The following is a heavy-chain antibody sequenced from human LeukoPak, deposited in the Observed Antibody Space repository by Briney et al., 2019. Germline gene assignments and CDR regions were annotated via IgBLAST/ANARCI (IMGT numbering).Heavy chain of an antibody. J-gene: IGHJ5*02. V-gene: IGHV3-21*01. Sequence: GGSLRLSCAASGFTFSSYSMNWVRQAPGKGLEWVSSISSSSSYIYYADSVKGRSTISRDNAKNSLYLQMNSLRAEDTAVYYCARDDSSSDNWFDPWGQGTLVTVSS. CDR2: ISSSSSYI. CDR3: ARDDSSSDNWFDP. CDR1: GFTFSSYS. D-gene: IGHD6-13*01.